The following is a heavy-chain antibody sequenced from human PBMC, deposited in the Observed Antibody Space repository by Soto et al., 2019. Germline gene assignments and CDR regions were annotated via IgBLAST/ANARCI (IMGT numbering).Heavy chain of an antibody. CDR3: ARRYSGYDMYYFDY. J-gene: IGHJ4*02. Sequence: QVQLQQWGAGLLKPSETLSLTCDVYGGSFSGYYWNWIRQPPGKGPEWIGEIHHSGSTNYNPSLKSRVAIAVDTADNQFSMELTSVTEADTAVYYCARRYSGYDMYYFDYWGQGTLVTVSS. CDR2: IHHSGST. D-gene: IGHD5-12*01. CDR1: GGSFSGYY. V-gene: IGHV4-34*01.